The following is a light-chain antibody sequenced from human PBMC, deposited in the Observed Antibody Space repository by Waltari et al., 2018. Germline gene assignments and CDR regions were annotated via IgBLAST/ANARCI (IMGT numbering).Light chain of an antibody. CDR2: GAS. Sequence: EIVMTQSPATLFVSPGERAPLSCRASQSVSSNLAWYQQKPGQAPRLLFYGASTRATGIPARFSGSGSGTEFTLTISSLQSEDFAVYYCQQYNNWRTFGQGTKLEIK. CDR3: QQYNNWRT. CDR1: QSVSSN. J-gene: IGKJ2*01. V-gene: IGKV3-15*01.